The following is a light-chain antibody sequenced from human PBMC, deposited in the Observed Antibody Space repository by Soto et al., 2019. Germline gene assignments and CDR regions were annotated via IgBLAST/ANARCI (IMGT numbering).Light chain of an antibody. Sequence: DIQMTQSPSSLSASVGDRVTITCRPSQGIRTDLGWYQQKPGKAPKLLIYAASSLQSGVPSRFSGSGSGTDFTLTVSSLQPEDFATYYCHQSYDIPTFGQGTRLEIK. CDR3: HQSYDIPT. CDR1: QGIRTD. V-gene: IGKV1-39*01. J-gene: IGKJ5*01. CDR2: AAS.